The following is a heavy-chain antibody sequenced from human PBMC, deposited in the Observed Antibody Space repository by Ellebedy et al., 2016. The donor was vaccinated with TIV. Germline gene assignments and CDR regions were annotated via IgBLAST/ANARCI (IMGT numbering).Heavy chain of an antibody. CDR1: GGSISGSSW. Sequence: MPSETLSLTCAVSGGSISGSSWWSWVRQPPGKGLEWIGSIYYSGSTYYNPSLKSRVTISVDTPKNHFSLRLNSVTATDTSVYYGAASAEVPGWIENWGQGTTVTVSS. CDR3: AASAEVPGWIEN. V-gene: IGHV4-39*02. J-gene: IGHJ6*02. D-gene: IGHD6-19*01. CDR2: IYYSGST.